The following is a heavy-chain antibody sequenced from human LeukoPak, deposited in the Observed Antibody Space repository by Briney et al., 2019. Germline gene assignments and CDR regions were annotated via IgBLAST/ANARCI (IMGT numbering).Heavy chain of an antibody. CDR1: GGTFSSYA. CDR3: ARDRVRGGSYYPYYFDY. Sequence: ASVKVSCKASGGTFSSYAISWVRQASGQGLEWMGGIIPIFGTANYAQKFQGRVTITADESTSTAYMELSSLRSEDTAVYYCARDRVRGGSYYPYYFDYWGQGTLVTVSS. V-gene: IGHV1-69*01. D-gene: IGHD1-26*01. J-gene: IGHJ4*02. CDR2: IIPIFGTA.